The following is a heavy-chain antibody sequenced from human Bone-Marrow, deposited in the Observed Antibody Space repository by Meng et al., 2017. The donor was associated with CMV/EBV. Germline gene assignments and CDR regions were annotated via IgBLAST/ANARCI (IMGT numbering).Heavy chain of an antibody. CDR1: GGSFSGYY. CDR3: ARVPRITARVEWLRRGTNWFDP. D-gene: IGHD3-3*01. V-gene: IGHV4-34*01. CDR2: INHSGST. J-gene: IGHJ5*02. Sequence: SETLSLTCAVYGGSFSGYYWSWIRQPPGKGLEWIGEINHSGSTNYNPSLKSRVTISVDTSKNQFPLKLSSVTAADTAVYYCARVPRITARVEWLRRGTNWFDPWGQGTLVTVSS.